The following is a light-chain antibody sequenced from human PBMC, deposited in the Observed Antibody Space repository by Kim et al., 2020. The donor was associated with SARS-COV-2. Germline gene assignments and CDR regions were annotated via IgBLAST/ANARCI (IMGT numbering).Light chain of an antibody. J-gene: IGLJ3*02. CDR2: GNS. CDR3: QSYASCLSGSV. CDR1: SSNIGAGYY. Sequence: ELTQPPSVTGAPGQRVTIPCTGSSSNIGAGYYVHWYQQLPGTAPKLPIYGNSNRPAGVPDRFSGSKSGTSASLAITGLQAEDEADYYCQSYASCLSGSVFGGGTQLTVL. V-gene: IGLV1-40*01.